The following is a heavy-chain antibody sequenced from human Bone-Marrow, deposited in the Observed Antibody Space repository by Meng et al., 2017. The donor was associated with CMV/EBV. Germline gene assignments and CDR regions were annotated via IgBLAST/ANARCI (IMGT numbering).Heavy chain of an antibody. J-gene: IGHJ4*02. CDR1: GYTFTGYG. CDR3: ARTAIVVVPAATDY. V-gene: IGHV1-18*01. D-gene: IGHD2-2*01. CDR2: ISAYNGNT. Sequence: ASVKVSCKASGYTFTGYGISWVRQAPGQGLEWMGWISAYNGNTNYAQKLQGRVTMTTDTSTSTAYMELRSLRSDDTAVYYCARTAIVVVPAATDYWGQGTLVTVSS.